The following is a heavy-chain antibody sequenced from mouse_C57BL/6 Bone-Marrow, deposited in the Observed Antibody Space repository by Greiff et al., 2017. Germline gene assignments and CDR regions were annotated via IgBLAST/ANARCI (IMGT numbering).Heavy chain of an antibody. CDR1: GFSLSTSGMG. CDR3: ARSHYDYDGYAMDY. CDR2: IYWDDDK. J-gene: IGHJ4*01. V-gene: IGHV8-12*01. Sequence: QVQLKESGPGLLQSSQTLSLTCSFSGFSLSTSGMGVSWIRQPSGKGLEWLAHIYWDDDKRYNPSLKSRLTISKDTSRNQVFLKITSVDTADTATYYCARSHYDYDGYAMDYWGQGTSVTVSS. D-gene: IGHD2-4*01.